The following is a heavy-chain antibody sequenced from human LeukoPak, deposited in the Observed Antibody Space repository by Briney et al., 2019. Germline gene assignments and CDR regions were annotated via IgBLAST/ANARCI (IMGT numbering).Heavy chain of an antibody. Sequence: GGSLRLSCSVSGFIFTGYWMSWVRQAPGKGLEWVANIKEDGSEIYYVDSVKGRFTISRDTAKNSLYLQMNSLRAEDTAMYYCARDRGWYRFDSWGQGTLVTVSS. D-gene: IGHD6-19*01. V-gene: IGHV3-7*01. J-gene: IGHJ4*02. CDR1: GFIFTGYW. CDR3: ARDRGWYRFDS. CDR2: IKEDGSEI.